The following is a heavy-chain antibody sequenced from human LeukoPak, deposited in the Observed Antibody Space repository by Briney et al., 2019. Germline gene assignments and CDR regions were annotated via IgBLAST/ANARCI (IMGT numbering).Heavy chain of an antibody. J-gene: IGHJ4*02. CDR1: GFTFSSYA. Sequence: GGSLRLSCAASGFTFSSYAMHWVRQAPGKGLEWVAVISYDGSNKYYADSVKGRFTISRDNSKNTLYLQMNSLRAEDTAVYYCAKAAPGIAVAGRTLDYWGQGTLVTVSS. CDR2: ISYDGSNK. D-gene: IGHD6-19*01. V-gene: IGHV3-30-3*01. CDR3: AKAAPGIAVAGRTLDY.